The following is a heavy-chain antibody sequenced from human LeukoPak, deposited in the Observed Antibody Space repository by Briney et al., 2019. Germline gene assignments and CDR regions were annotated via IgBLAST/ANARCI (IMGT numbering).Heavy chain of an antibody. V-gene: IGHV5-51*01. Sequence: KPGESLKISCQGSGSTFTNHWISWVRQLPGKGLEWMGVIYPGDSVTRYSTSFQGQVTISAHKSIGTADLQGSCLKASDTAMYYCARRGSTCYGVDCWGQGTLVTV. D-gene: IGHD2-2*01. CDR3: ARRGSTCYGVDC. J-gene: IGHJ4*02. CDR1: GSTFTNHW. CDR2: IYPGDSVT.